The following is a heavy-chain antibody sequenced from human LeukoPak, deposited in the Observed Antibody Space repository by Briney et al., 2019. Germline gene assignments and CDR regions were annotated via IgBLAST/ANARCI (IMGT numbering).Heavy chain of an antibody. CDR3: AKERLTRGYGDPLSIDY. J-gene: IGHJ4*02. CDR1: GFTFSSYA. CDR2: ISGSGGST. D-gene: IGHD4-17*01. V-gene: IGHV3-23*01. Sequence: GGSLRLSCAASGFTFSSYAMSWVRQAPGKGLEWVSAISGSGGSTYYADSVKGRFTISRDNSKNTLYLQMNSLRAEDTAVYYCAKERLTRGYGDPLSIDYWGQGTLVTVSS.